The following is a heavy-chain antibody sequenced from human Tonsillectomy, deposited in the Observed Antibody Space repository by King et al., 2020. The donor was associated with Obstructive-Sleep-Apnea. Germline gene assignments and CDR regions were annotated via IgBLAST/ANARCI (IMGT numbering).Heavy chain of an antibody. D-gene: IGHD6-19*01. CDR2: IYYSGST. CDR1: GGSISSSSYY. J-gene: IGHJ4*02. Sequence: QLQESGPGLVKPSETLSLTCTVSGGSISSSSYYWDWIRQPPGKGLEWIGSIYYSGSTYYNPSLKSRVTRSVDTSRNQFSLDLSSVTAADTAVYYCARDPGLAVAGTGWAADYWGQGALVTVSS. CDR3: ARDPGLAVAGTGWAADY. V-gene: IGHV4-39*07.